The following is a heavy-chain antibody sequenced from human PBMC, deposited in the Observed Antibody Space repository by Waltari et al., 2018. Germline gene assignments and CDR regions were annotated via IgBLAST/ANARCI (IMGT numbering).Heavy chain of an antibody. V-gene: IGHV3-30*01. D-gene: IGHD3-16*01. CDR1: GFTFSSYA. J-gene: IGHJ6*02. CDR3: ARDKRYDYVWWRPVGYGMDV. CDR2: ISYDGSNK. Sequence: QVQLVESGGGVVQPGRSLRLSCAASGFTFSSYAMHWVRQAPGKGLEWVAVISYDGSNKYYADSVKGRFTISSDKSQNTLYLQMNRLRAEDTAVYYCARDKRYDYVWWRPVGYGMDVWGQGTTVTVSS.